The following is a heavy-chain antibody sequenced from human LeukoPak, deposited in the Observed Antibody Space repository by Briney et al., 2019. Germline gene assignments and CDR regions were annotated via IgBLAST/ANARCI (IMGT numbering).Heavy chain of an antibody. CDR2: ISSSGDTI. Sequence: GGSLRLSCAASGFTFSDYYMSWIRQAPGKGLEWISYISSSGDTIFYADSVKGRFSISRDNAKNSLYLQMNSLRAEDTAVYYCARDLLGWELHYFDYWGQGTLVTVSS. J-gene: IGHJ4*02. V-gene: IGHV3-11*04. CDR1: GFTFSDYY. D-gene: IGHD1-26*01. CDR3: ARDLLGWELHYFDY.